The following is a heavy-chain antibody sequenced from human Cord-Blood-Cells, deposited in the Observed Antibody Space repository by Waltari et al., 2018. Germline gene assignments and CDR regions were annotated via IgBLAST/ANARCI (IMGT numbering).Heavy chain of an antibody. CDR3: AREIGAYGSGRANEDY. J-gene: IGHJ4*02. Sequence: QVQLQESGPGLVKPSETLSLTCTVSGGSVSSGSYYWSWIRQPPGKGLEWIGYIYYSGSTNYNPSLKSRVTISVDTSKNQFSLKLSSVTAADTAVYYCAREIGAYGSGRANEDYWGQGTLVTVSS. D-gene: IGHD3-10*01. V-gene: IGHV4-61*01. CDR1: GGSVSSGSYY. CDR2: IYYSGST.